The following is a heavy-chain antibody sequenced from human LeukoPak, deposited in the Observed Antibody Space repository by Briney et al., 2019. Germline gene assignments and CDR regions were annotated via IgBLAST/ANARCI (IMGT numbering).Heavy chain of an antibody. CDR1: GGSISSSSYY. D-gene: IGHD2-21*02. Sequence: NSSETLSLTCTVSGGSISSSSYYWGWIRQPPGKGLEWIGSIYYSGSTYYNPSLKSRVTISVDTSKNQFSLKLSSVTAADTAVYYCTFGDTGYCGGDCYHPFDYWGQGTLVTVSS. J-gene: IGHJ4*02. V-gene: IGHV4-39*07. CDR3: TFGDTGYCGGDCYHPFDY. CDR2: IYYSGST.